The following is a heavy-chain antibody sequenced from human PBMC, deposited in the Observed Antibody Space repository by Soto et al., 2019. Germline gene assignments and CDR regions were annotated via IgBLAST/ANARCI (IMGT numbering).Heavy chain of an antibody. J-gene: IGHJ4*02. CDR2: IYYSGST. CDR3: ARRWGRTFDY. V-gene: IGHV4-61*05. CDR1: GGSISSSSYY. Sequence: SETLSLTCTVSGGSISSSSYYWGWIRQPPGKGLEWVGYIYYSGSTNYNPSLKSRVTISVDTSKNQFSLKLSSVTAADTAVYYCARRWGRTFDYWGQGTLVTVSS. D-gene: IGHD7-27*01.